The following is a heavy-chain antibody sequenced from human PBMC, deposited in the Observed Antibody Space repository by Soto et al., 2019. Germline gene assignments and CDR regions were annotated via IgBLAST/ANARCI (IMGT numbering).Heavy chain of an antibody. J-gene: IGHJ6*03. CDR1: GFTFSSYS. V-gene: IGHV3-21*01. CDR3: AREAGVAATPGFSSDYYYMDV. Sequence: GGSLRLSCAASGFTFSSYSMNWVRQAPGKGLEWVSSISSSSSYIYYADSVKGRFTISRDNAKNSLYLQMNSLRAEDTAVYYCAREAGVAATPGFSSDYYYMDVWGKGTTVTVSS. CDR2: ISSSSSYI. D-gene: IGHD2-15*01.